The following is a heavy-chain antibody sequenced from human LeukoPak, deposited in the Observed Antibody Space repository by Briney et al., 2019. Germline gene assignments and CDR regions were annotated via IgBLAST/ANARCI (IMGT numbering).Heavy chain of an antibody. Sequence: GGSLRLSCAASGFTFSSYWMHWVRQAPGKGLVWVSRINTDGSSTNYADFVKGRFTISRDNARNTLYLEMNSLRAEDTAVYYCAREVEVIAAAGTLHYGMDVWAQGTTVTVSS. V-gene: IGHV3-74*01. CDR1: GFTFSSYW. J-gene: IGHJ6*02. CDR2: INTDGSST. D-gene: IGHD6-13*01. CDR3: AREVEVIAAAGTLHYGMDV.